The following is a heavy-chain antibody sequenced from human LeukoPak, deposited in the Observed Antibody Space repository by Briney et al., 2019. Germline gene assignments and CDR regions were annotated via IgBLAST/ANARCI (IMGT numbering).Heavy chain of an antibody. CDR1: GGSISSYY. CDR3: ARDLGSSGWPAFDY. J-gene: IGHJ4*02. CDR2: IYTSGST. V-gene: IGHV4-4*07. Sequence: PSETLSLTCTVSGGSISSYYWSWIRQPAGKGLEWIGRIYTSGSTNYNPSLKSRVIMSVDTSKNQFSLKLSSVTAADTAVYYCARDLGSSGWPAFDYWGQGTLVTVSS. D-gene: IGHD6-19*01.